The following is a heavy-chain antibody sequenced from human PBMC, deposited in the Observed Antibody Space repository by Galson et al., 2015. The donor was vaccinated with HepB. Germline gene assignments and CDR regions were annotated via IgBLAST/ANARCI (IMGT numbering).Heavy chain of an antibody. CDR3: AREPGGYFSPYFDY. CDR1: GFTFSSYW. J-gene: IGHJ4*02. D-gene: IGHD3-22*01. V-gene: IGHV3-7*03. CDR2: IKQDGSEK. Sequence: SLRLSCAASGFTFSSYWMSWVRQAPGKGLEWVANIKQDGSEKYYVDSVKGRFTISRDNAKNSLYLQMNSLRAEDTAVYYCAREPGGYFSPYFDYWGQGTLVTVSS.